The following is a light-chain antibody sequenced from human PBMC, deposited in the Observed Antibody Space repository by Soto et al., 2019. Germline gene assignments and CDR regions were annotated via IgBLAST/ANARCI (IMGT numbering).Light chain of an antibody. Sequence: QSALTQPASVSGSPGQSITISCTGTSSDVGSYNLVSWYQHHPGKAPKLMIYVVGKRPSGVSSRFSGSKSGNTASLTISGLQAEDGADYYCCSYAGSGTPYVFGTGTKLTVL. CDR1: SSDVGSYNL. J-gene: IGLJ1*01. V-gene: IGLV2-23*02. CDR2: VVG. CDR3: CSYAGSGTPYV.